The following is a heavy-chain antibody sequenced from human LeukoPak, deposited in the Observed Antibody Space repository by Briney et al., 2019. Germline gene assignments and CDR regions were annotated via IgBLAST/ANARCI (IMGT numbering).Heavy chain of an antibody. CDR1: GFTFDDYA. J-gene: IGHJ4*02. Sequence: GGSLRLSCAASGFTFDDYAMHWVSHPPGKSLEWVSLISGDGGSTYYADSVKGRFTVSRDNSKNSLYLQMNSLRTEDTALYYCAKDISRNFVVVPAADYWGQGTLVTVSS. CDR2: ISGDGGST. D-gene: IGHD2-2*01. CDR3: AKDISRNFVVVPAADY. V-gene: IGHV3-43*02.